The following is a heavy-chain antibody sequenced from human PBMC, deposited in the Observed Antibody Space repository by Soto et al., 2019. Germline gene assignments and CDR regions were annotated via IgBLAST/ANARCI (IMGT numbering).Heavy chain of an antibody. Sequence: ASVKVSCKASGGTFSSYAISWVRQAPGQGLEWMGGIIPIFGTANYAQKFQGRVTITADESTSTAYMELSSLRSEDTAVYYCAMLSTGTSLSKGDAHNWFDPWGQGTLVTVSS. J-gene: IGHJ5*02. D-gene: IGHD6-13*01. CDR3: AMLSTGTSLSKGDAHNWFDP. CDR1: GGTFSSYA. V-gene: IGHV1-69*13. CDR2: IIPIFGTA.